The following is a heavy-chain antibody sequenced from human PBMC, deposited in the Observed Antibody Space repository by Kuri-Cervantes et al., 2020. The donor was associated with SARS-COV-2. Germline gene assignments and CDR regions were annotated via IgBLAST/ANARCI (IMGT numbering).Heavy chain of an antibody. V-gene: IGHV3-20*04. Sequence: GESLKISCAASGFSFSSYGMSWVRQAPGKGLEWVSGINWNGGSTGYADSVKGRSTISRDNAKNSLYLQMNSLRAEDTALYYCARGDRYGDYQTFDYWGQGTLVTVSS. D-gene: IGHD4-17*01. CDR2: INWNGGST. J-gene: IGHJ4*02. CDR3: ARGDRYGDYQTFDY. CDR1: GFSFSSYG.